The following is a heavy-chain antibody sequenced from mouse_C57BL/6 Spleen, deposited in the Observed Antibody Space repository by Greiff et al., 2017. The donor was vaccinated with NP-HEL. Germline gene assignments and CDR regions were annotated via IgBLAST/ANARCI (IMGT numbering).Heavy chain of an antibody. Sequence: EVKVVESGGGLVQPGGSLSLSCAASGFTFTDYYMSWVRQPPGKELEWLGFIRNKANGYTTEYSASVKGRFTISRDNSQSILYLQMNALRAEDSATYYCARYEATVVFDYWGQGTTLTVSS. J-gene: IGHJ2*01. CDR1: GFTFTDYY. CDR2: IRNKANGYTT. D-gene: IGHD1-1*01. V-gene: IGHV7-3*01. CDR3: ARYEATVVFDY.